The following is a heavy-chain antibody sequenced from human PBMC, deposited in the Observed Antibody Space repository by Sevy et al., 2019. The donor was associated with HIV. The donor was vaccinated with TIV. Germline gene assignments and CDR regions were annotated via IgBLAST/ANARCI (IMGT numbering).Heavy chain of an antibody. D-gene: IGHD1-26*01. V-gene: IGHV4-39*01. Sequence: SETLSLTCTVSGGSISSSSYYWGWIRQPPGKGLEWIGSIYYSGSTYYNPSLKSRVTISVDTSKNQFSLKLSSVTAADTAVYYCARHENWELPPATGWFDPWGQGTLVTVSS. CDR1: GGSISSSSYY. CDR2: IYYSGST. CDR3: ARHENWELPPATGWFDP. J-gene: IGHJ5*02.